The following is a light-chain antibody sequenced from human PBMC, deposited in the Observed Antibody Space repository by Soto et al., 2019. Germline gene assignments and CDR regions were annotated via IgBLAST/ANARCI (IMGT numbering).Light chain of an antibody. CDR2: GAS. J-gene: IGKJ4*01. CDR3: QQYNNWPLT. Sequence: EIVMTQSPFTLSVSPGERVTLSCRASQSVSNNLAWYQQKPGQAPRVLIYGASTRATGIPARFSGSGSGTEFSLTISSLQSEDFAVYYCQQYNNWPLTFGGGTKVEIK. V-gene: IGKV3-15*01. CDR1: QSVSNN.